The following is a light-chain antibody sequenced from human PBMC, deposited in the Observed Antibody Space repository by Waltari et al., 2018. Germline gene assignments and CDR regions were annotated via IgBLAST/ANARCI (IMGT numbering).Light chain of an antibody. Sequence: QSALTQPASVSGSPGQSISISCTGSSTDLGSSTLVSWYQHHPDKAPKLLIYEGTERTSGSLNRCSGSKSGNTASLTISTLQAEDEADYYCFSYADGRSLVFGGGTKVTVL. CDR2: EGT. CDR3: FSYADGRSLV. J-gene: IGLJ2*01. CDR1: STDLGSSTL. V-gene: IGLV2-23*01.